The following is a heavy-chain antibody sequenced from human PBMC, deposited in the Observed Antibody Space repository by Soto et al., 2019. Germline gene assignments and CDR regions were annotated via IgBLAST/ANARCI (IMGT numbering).Heavy chain of an antibody. CDR1: GGTFSSYT. V-gene: IGHV1-69*02. CDR2: IIPILGIA. CDR3: ASDRVHYDFWSGYYDY. J-gene: IGHJ4*02. Sequence: GASVKVSCKASGGTFSSYTISWVRQAPGQGLEWMGRIIPILGIANYAQKFQGRVTITADKSTSTAYMELSSLRSEDTAVYYCASDRVHYDFWSGYYDYWGQGTLVTVSS. D-gene: IGHD3-3*01.